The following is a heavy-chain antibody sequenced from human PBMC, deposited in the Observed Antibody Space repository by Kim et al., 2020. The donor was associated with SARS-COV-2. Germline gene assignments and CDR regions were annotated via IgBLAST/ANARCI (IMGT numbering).Heavy chain of an antibody. V-gene: IGHV1-69*13. CDR3: ARGAFPRYCSGGSCYGLYYYYGMDV. CDR1: GGTFSSYA. CDR2: IIPIFGTA. Sequence: SVKVSCKASGGTFSSYAISWVRQAPGQGLEWMGGIIPIFGTANYAQKFQGRVTITADESTSTAYMELSSLRSEDTAVYYCARGAFPRYCSGGSCYGLYYYYGMDVWGQGTTVTVSS. J-gene: IGHJ6*02. D-gene: IGHD2-15*01.